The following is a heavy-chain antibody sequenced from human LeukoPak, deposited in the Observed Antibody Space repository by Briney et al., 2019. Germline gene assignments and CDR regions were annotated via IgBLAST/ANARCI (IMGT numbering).Heavy chain of an antibody. Sequence: GGSLRLSYAASGFTFSSYSMNWVRQAPGKGLEWVSSISSSSSYIYYADSVKGRFTISRDNAKNSLYLQMNSLRAEDTAVYYCARDRGSYYWGDYWGQGTLVTVSS. CDR1: GFTFSSYS. V-gene: IGHV3-21*01. D-gene: IGHD1-26*01. J-gene: IGHJ4*02. CDR3: ARDRGSYYWGDY. CDR2: ISSSSSYI.